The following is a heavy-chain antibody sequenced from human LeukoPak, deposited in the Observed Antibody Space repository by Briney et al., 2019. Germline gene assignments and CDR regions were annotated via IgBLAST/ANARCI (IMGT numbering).Heavy chain of an antibody. Sequence: GGSLRLSCAASGFTFDDYGMSWVPQAPGKGLEWVSGINWNGGSTVYADSVKGRFTISRDNAKNSLDLQMNSRRAEDTAVYYCARDREEDYYMDVWGKGTTVTVSS. J-gene: IGHJ6*03. CDR1: GFTFDDYG. CDR2: INWNGGST. CDR3: ARDREEDYYMDV. V-gene: IGHV3-20*04.